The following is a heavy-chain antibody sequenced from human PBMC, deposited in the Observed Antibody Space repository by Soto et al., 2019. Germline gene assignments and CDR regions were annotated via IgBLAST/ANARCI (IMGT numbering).Heavy chain of an antibody. V-gene: IGHV3-30-3*01. CDR3: ARGGANSGTTIYCYYGMDV. D-gene: IGHD1-7*01. J-gene: IGHJ6*02. CDR2: ISYDGSNK. Sequence: PGGSLRLSCAGSGLNFNLYTMNWVRQTPGGGLEWVAVISYDGSNKYYADSVKGRFTISRDNSKNTLYLQMNSLRAEDTAVYYCARGGANSGTTIYCYYGMDVWGQGTTVTSP. CDR1: GLNFNLYT.